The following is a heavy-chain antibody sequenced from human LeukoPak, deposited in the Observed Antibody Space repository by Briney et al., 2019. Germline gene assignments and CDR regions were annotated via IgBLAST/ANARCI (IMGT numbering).Heavy chain of an antibody. CDR3: ARTTAGYSSSWIIYWYFDL. J-gene: IGHJ2*01. CDR1: GGSISSGSYY. Sequence: PSETLSLTCTVSGGSISSGSYYWSWIRQPPGKGLEWIGEINHSGSTNYNPSLKSRVTISVDTSKNQFSLKLSSVTAADTAVYYCARTTAGYSSSWIIYWYFDLWGRGTLVTVSS. CDR2: INHSGST. V-gene: IGHV4-39*07. D-gene: IGHD6-13*01.